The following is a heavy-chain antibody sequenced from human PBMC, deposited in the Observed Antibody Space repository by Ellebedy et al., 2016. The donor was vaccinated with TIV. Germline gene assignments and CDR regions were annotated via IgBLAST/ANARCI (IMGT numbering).Heavy chain of an antibody. Sequence: QGRVTITRDTSTSTAYMELRSLRSDDTAVYYCARDVGRAAMAYHQVDYWGQGTLVTVSS. CDR3: ARDVGRAAMAYHQVDY. D-gene: IGHD5-18*01. V-gene: IGHV1-18*01. J-gene: IGHJ4*02.